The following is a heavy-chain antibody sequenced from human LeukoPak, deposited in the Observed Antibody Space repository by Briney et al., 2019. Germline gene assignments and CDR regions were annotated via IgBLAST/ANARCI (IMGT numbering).Heavy chain of an antibody. CDR1: GGSISSYY. D-gene: IGHD3-10*01. V-gene: IGHV4-59*08. CDR2: IYYSGST. CDR3: ARHHPGSYIEFDY. J-gene: IGHJ4*02. Sequence: ASETLSLTSTVSGGSISSYYWSWIRQPPGKGLEWIGYIYYSGSTNYNPSLKSRVTISVDTSKNQFSLKLSSVTAADTAVYYCARHHPGSYIEFDYWGQGTLVTVSS.